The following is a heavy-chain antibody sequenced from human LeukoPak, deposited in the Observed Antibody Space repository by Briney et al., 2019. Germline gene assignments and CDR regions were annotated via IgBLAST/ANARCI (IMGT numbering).Heavy chain of an antibody. V-gene: IGHV4-38-2*02. J-gene: IGHJ2*01. CDR2: ISHSGST. D-gene: IGHD3-22*01. CDR3: ARGFDYYDSSGYLSNWYFDR. Sequence: SETLSLTCTVSGYSISIAFYWGWIRQPPGKGLEWIGSISHSGSTYYNPSLKSRVTISVDTSKNQFSLKLSSVTAADTAVYYCARGFDYYDSSGYLSNWYFDRWGRGTLVTVSS. CDR1: GYSISIAFY.